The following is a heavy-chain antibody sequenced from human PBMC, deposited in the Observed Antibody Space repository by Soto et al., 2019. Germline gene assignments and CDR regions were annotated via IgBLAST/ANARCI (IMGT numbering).Heavy chain of an antibody. Sequence: GGSLRLSCAASGFTFSTYTMNWVRQAPGKGLEWVSSITASSGHIYYADSVRGRFTISRDNAKNSLHLQMNSLEVETTAVYYCAARPGSTGPPSWGQGTLVTVSS. CDR1: GFTFSTYT. D-gene: IGHD4-17*01. V-gene: IGHV3-21*01. J-gene: IGHJ5*02. CDR2: ITASSGHI. CDR3: AARPGSTGPPS.